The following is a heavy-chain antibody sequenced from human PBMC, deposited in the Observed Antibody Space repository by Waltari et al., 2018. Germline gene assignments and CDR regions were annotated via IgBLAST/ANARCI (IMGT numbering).Heavy chain of an antibody. Sequence: VKLAHPGAEDKTPGASVKFPRKAPGHTLTDLTLHQLRQAPANGPEWIGGVDPEKGETNYARRCTGSGTMTKDTATETAYMELSSVRSEETAVNYCATDRKCSGGGCYSDYAFDIWGQGTMVTVSS. V-gene: IGHV1-24*01. CDR1: GHTLTDLT. J-gene: IGHJ3*02. D-gene: IGHD2-15*01. CDR3: ATDRKCSGGGCYSDYAFDI. CDR2: VDPEKGET.